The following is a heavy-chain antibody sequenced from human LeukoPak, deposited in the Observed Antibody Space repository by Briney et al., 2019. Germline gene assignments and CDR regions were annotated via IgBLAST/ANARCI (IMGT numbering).Heavy chain of an antibody. Sequence: ASVKVSCKASGYRFTSYSISWVRQAPGQGREGVGWISSYNGKTNYGKNVQGRVTMTTATSTSTAYMELRSLRSDDTAIYYCARNYDSSKDGNDYWGQGTLVTVSS. D-gene: IGHD3-22*01. CDR2: ISSYNGKT. V-gene: IGHV1-18*01. CDR3: ARNYDSSKDGNDY. CDR1: GYRFTSYS. J-gene: IGHJ4*02.